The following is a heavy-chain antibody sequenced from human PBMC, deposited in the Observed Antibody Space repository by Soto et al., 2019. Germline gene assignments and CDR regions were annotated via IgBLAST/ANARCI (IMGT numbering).Heavy chain of an antibody. D-gene: IGHD5-12*01. CDR2: IWYDGSNK. Sequence: QVQLVESGGGVVQPGRSLRLSCAASGFTFSSYGMHWVRQAPGKGLEWVAVIWYDGSNKYCADSVKGRFTISRDNSKNTLYLQMNSLRAEDTAVYYCARGNLATIKGRIGGPIDYWGQGTLVTVSS. CDR3: ARGNLATIKGRIGGPIDY. CDR1: GFTFSSYG. J-gene: IGHJ4*02. V-gene: IGHV3-33*01.